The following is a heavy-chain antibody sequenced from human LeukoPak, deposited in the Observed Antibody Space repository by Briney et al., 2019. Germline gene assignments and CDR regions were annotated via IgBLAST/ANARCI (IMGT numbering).Heavy chain of an antibody. J-gene: IGHJ6*04. CDR2: ISSTSTYI. V-gene: IGHV3-21*01. D-gene: IGHD1-26*01. CDR1: GFTFSSYS. CDR3: ACLVGATQDV. Sequence: GGSLGLSCAASGFTFSSYSMNWVRQAPGKGLEWVSSISSTSTYIYYADSVKGRFTISRDNAKNSLYLQMNSLRAEDTAVYYCACLVGATQDVWGKGATVIVSS.